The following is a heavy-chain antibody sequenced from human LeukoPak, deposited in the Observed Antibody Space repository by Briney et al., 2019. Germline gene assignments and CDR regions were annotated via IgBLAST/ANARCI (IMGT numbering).Heavy chain of an antibody. J-gene: IGHJ4*02. V-gene: IGHV3-48*01. CDR2: ISSSSSTI. CDR1: GFTFSSYS. D-gene: IGHD2-21*02. Sequence: GSLRLSCAASGFTFSSYSMNWVRQAPGKGLEWVSYISSSSSTIYYADSVKGRFTISRDNAKNSLYLQMNSLRAEDTAVYYCAKDYCGGDCHSFDYWGQGTLVTVSS. CDR3: AKDYCGGDCHSFDY.